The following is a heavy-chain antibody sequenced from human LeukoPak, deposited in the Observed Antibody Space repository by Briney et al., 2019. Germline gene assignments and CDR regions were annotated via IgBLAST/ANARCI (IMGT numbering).Heavy chain of an antibody. D-gene: IGHD5-18*01. CDR1: GGSFRGYY. CDR2: IHHSGST. Sequence: PSETLSLTCAVYGGSFRGYYWSWIRQPPGKGLEWIGEIHHSGSTNYNPSLKSRVIMSVDTSKNQFSLKLSSVAAADTAVYYCAREGGDTALAQAHFDFWGQGTLVTVSS. J-gene: IGHJ4*02. V-gene: IGHV4-34*01. CDR3: AREGGDTALAQAHFDF.